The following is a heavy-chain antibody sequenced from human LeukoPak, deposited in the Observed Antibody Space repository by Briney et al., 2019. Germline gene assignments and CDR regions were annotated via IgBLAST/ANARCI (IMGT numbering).Heavy chain of an antibody. Sequence: SGTLSLTCAVSGGSISSSNWWSWVRPPPGKGLEWIGEIYHSGSTNYNPSLKSRVTISVDKSKNQFSLKLSSVTAADTAVYYCARSPRQQLVPFDYWGQGTLVTVSS. V-gene: IGHV4-4*02. CDR3: ARSPRQQLVPFDY. J-gene: IGHJ4*02. CDR1: GGSISSSNW. CDR2: IYHSGST. D-gene: IGHD6-13*01.